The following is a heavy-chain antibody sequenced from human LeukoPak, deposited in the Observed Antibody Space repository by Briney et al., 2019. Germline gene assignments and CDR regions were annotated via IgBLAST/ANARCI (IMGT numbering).Heavy chain of an antibody. CDR3: AKDLMRNWFDP. CDR1: GFTFSSYA. J-gene: IGHJ5*02. V-gene: IGHV3-30*04. CDR2: ISYDGSNK. Sequence: GGSLRLSCAASGFTFSSYAMHWVRQAPGKGLEWVAVISYDGSNKYYADSVKGRFTISRDNSKNTLYLQMNSLRAEDTAVYYCAKDLMRNWFDPWGQGTLVTVSS.